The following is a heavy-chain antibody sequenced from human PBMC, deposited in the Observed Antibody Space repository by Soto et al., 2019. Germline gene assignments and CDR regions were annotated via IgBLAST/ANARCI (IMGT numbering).Heavy chain of an antibody. CDR1: GFTFSSYD. CDR2: IGTAGDT. V-gene: IGHV3-13*01. CDR3: ARVLRITMVRGAPEYYFDY. Sequence: GGSLRLSCAASGFTFSSYDMHWVRQATGKGLEWVSAIGTAGDTYYPGSVKGRFTISRENAKNSLYLQMNSLRAEDTAVYYCARVLRITMVRGAPEYYFDYWGQGTLVTVSS. J-gene: IGHJ4*02. D-gene: IGHD3-10*01.